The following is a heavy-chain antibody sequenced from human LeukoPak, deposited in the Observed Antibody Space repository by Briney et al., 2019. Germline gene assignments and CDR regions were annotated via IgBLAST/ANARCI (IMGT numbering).Heavy chain of an antibody. CDR3: ARVFPYYDSSGYYHRGGAFDI. D-gene: IGHD3-22*01. Sequence: SQTLSLTCAVSGGSISSGGYSWSWIRQPPGKGLEWSGYIYHSGSTYYNPSLKSRVTISVDRSKNQFSLKLSSVTAADTAVYYCARVFPYYDSSGYYHRGGAFDIWGQGTMVTVSS. J-gene: IGHJ3*02. CDR2: IYHSGST. CDR1: GGSISSGGYS. V-gene: IGHV4-30-2*01.